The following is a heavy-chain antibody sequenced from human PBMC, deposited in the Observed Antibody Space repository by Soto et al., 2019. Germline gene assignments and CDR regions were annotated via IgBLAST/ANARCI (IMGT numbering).Heavy chain of an antibody. CDR1: GGTFSSYT. J-gene: IGHJ1*01. CDR3: ARGDYYGSGSYYNSAAEYFQH. Sequence: QVQLVHSGAEVKKPGSSVKVSCKASGGTFSSYTISWVRQAPGQGLEWMGRIIPILGIANYAQKFQGRVTITADKSTSTAYMELSSLRSEDTAVYYCARGDYYGSGSYYNSAAEYFQHWGQGTLVTVSS. D-gene: IGHD3-10*01. V-gene: IGHV1-69*02. CDR2: IIPILGIA.